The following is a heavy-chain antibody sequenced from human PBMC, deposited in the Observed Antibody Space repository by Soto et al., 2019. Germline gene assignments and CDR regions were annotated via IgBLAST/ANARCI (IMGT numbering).Heavy chain of an antibody. V-gene: IGHV5-51*01. CDR3: ARHLGNLYNYSGMDV. J-gene: IGHJ6*02. CDR2: IFPGNSDT. Sequence: PGESLKICCKGSGYSFTKYWIGWVRQMPGKGLEWMAIIFPGNSDTRYSPSFQDQVTMSVDKSISTAYLHWSSLKASDTAIYYCARHLGNLYNYSGMDVWGQGTTVTVSS. CDR1: GYSFTKYW. D-gene: IGHD7-27*01.